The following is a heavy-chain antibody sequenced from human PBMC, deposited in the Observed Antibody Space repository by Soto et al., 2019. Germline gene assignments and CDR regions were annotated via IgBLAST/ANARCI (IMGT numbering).Heavy chain of an antibody. J-gene: IGHJ3*02. CDR3: ARHADGGQQLVYAFDI. D-gene: IGHD6-13*01. Sequence: QLQLQESGPGLVKPSETLSLTCTVSGGSISSSGHYWGWIRQPPGKGLEWIGSLFYGRNTHYDPSLKSRVAIPAATSKHQFSLSMSSVTATDTAVYYCARHADGGQQLVYAFDIWGQGTMVTVSS. CDR2: LFYGRNT. V-gene: IGHV4-39*01. CDR1: GGSISSSGHY.